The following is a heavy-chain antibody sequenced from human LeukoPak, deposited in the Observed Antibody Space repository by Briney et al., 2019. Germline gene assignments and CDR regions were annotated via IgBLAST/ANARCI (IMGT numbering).Heavy chain of an antibody. D-gene: IGHD1-26*01. CDR2: IKQEGSEK. J-gene: IGHJ4*02. CDR1: GFTFSSYW. Sequence: GSLRLSCAASGFTFSSYWMSWVRQAPGKGLEGVANIKQEGSEKYNVDAGKGRFTISRDNAKNSLYLQMNGLRAEDTAVYYCARVGSASFDSWGQGTLVTVSS. CDR3: ARVGSASFDS. V-gene: IGHV3-7*01.